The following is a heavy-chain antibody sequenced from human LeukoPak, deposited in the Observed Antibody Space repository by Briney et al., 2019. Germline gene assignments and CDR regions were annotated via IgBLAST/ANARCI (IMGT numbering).Heavy chain of an antibody. CDR1: GYTFTGYY. CDR2: INPNSGGT. CDR3: ARDVTGTTSRFDY. D-gene: IGHD1-7*01. V-gene: IGHV1-2*06. J-gene: IGHJ4*02. Sequence: GASVKVSCKASGYTFTGYYMHWVRQAPGQGLEWMGRINPNSGGTNYAQKFQGRVTMTRDASISTAYMELSRLRSDDTAVYYCARDVTGTTSRFDYWGQGTLVTVSS.